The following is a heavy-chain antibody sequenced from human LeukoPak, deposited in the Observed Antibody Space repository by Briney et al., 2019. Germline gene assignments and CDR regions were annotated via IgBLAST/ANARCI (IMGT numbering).Heavy chain of an antibody. D-gene: IGHD6-6*01. J-gene: IGHJ4*02. Sequence: GGSLRLSCAVSGFNLNSYAMHWVRQAPGKGLEWVAVIRHDEANSFYADSVQGRFTISRDTSKKLLYLQMNSLRVEDTALYYCAKEYTPSSPLGELDSWGQGTLVTVSS. CDR2: IRHDEANS. V-gene: IGHV3-30*02. CDR3: AKEYTPSSPLGELDS. CDR1: GFNLNSYA.